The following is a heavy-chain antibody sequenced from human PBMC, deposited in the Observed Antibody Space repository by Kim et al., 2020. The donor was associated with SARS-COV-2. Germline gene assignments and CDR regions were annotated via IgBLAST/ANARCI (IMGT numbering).Heavy chain of an antibody. D-gene: IGHD2-15*01. CDR2: MNPNSGNT. Sequence: ASVKVSCRASGYTFTSYDINWVRQATGQGLEWMGWMNPNSGNTGYAQKFQGRVTMTRNTSISTAYMDLSSLRSDDTAVYYCARGPIRCGTGGSCYFDYWGQGTLVTVSS. J-gene: IGHJ4*02. CDR3: ARGPIRCGTGGSCYFDY. CDR1: GYTFTSYD. V-gene: IGHV1-8*01.